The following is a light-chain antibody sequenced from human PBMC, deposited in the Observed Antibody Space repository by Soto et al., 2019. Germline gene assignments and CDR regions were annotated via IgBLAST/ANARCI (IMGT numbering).Light chain of an antibody. CDR3: QQFNSYPLT. CDR2: DAS. J-gene: IGKJ4*01. CDR1: QGISSA. Sequence: AIQLTQSPSSLSASEGDRVTITCRATQGISSALAWYQQKSGKAPNLLIYDASSLQRGVPSRFRGSGSGTDFTLIISSLQPEDCATYYCQQFNSYPLTFGGGTKVDIK. V-gene: IGKV1-13*02.